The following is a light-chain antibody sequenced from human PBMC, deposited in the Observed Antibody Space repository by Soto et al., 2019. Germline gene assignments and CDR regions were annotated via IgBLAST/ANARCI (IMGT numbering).Light chain of an antibody. CDR2: DAS. J-gene: IGKJ4*01. CDR1: QSVDKY. Sequence: EIVLTQSPATLSFSPGERATLSCRASQSVDKYLVWYQQKPGQAPRLLIYDASSRATGIPARFSGSGSGTDFTLNITSLEPEDFAVYYCQQRTNWPLTFGGGTTLEIK. V-gene: IGKV3-11*01. CDR3: QQRTNWPLT.